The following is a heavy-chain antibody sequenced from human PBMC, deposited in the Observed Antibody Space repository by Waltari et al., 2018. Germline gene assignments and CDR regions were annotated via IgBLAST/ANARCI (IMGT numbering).Heavy chain of an antibody. D-gene: IGHD6-13*01. CDR2: INSDGSIT. CDR1: GFTFSAYW. J-gene: IGHJ4*02. V-gene: IGHV3-74*01. Sequence: EVQLVESGGGLVQPGGSLRLSCSVPGFTFSAYWMHWVRQAPGKGLVWVSRINSDGSITNNADSVKGRFTISRDNAKNTLYLQMNSLTAEDTAVYYCARESYSSLFYWGQGVLVTVSS. CDR3: ARESYSSLFY.